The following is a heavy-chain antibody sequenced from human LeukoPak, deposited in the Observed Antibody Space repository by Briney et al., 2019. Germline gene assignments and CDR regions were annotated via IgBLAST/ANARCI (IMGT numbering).Heavy chain of an antibody. Sequence: GGSLRLSCAVSGFNFYNYWMTWVRQAPGKGLEWVANIKQDGSKKYYVDSVKGRFTISRDNAKNSLYLQMNSLRAEDTAVYYCASQLWDRVVPATLHYWGQGTPVTVSS. D-gene: IGHD2-2*01. V-gene: IGHV3-7*01. J-gene: IGHJ4*02. CDR3: ASQLWDRVVPATLHY. CDR1: GFNFYNYW. CDR2: IKQDGSKK.